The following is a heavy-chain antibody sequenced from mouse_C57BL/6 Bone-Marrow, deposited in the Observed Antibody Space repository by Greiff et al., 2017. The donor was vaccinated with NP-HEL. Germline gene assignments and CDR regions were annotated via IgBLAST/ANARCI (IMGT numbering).Heavy chain of an antibody. CDR3: AREGGGYFDV. Sequence: QVQLQQSGAELVMPGASVKLSCKASGYTFTSYWMHWVKQRPGQGLEWIGEIDPSDSYTNYNQKFKGKSTLTVDKSSSTAYMQLSSLTSEDAAVYYCAREGGGYFDVWGTGTTVTVSS. CDR2: IDPSDSYT. V-gene: IGHV1-69*01. CDR1: GYTFTSYW. J-gene: IGHJ1*03.